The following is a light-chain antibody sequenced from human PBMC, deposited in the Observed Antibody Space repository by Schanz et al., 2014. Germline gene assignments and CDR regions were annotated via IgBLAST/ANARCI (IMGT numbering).Light chain of an antibody. V-gene: IGKV3-20*01. Sequence: EIVLTQSPGTLSLSPGDRATLSCKTSQSVTTNLAWYQQKPGQAPRLLIYGASTRATGIPARFSGSGSGTEFTLTISRLEPEDFAVYYCHQYINSPFTFGPGTKLDLK. CDR3: HQYINSPFT. J-gene: IGKJ3*01. CDR2: GAS. CDR1: QSVTTN.